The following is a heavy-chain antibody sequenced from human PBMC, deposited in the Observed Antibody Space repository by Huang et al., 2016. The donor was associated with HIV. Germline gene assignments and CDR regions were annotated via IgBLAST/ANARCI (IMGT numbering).Heavy chain of an antibody. V-gene: IGHV3-9*01. CDR2: ISWNSANI. CDR1: GFRFDNSA. Sequence: EVQLVESGGNLIQTGGSLRLACAASGFRFDNSAMYWVRQAPGKGLEGFASISWNSANIAYGDSVKGRFTISRDNARNSLYLQMNSLRPDDTALYYCVKGDIVGTANFLDYWGQGTQVSVSS. D-gene: IGHD1-26*01. J-gene: IGHJ4*02. CDR3: VKGDIVGTANFLDY.